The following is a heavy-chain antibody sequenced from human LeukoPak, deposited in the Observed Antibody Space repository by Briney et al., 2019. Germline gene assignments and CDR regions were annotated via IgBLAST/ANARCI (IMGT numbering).Heavy chain of an antibody. D-gene: IGHD6-19*01. CDR1: GFTFSSYS. J-gene: IGHJ6*02. CDR3: ARDHRAIAVAGTGIYYYYGMDV. V-gene: IGHV3-48*01. Sequence: GGSLRLSCAASGFTFSSYSMNWVRQAPGKGLEWVSYISGSSSTIYYADSVKGRFTISRDNAKNSLYLQMNSLRAEDTAVYYCARDHRAIAVAGTGIYYYYGMDVWGQGTTVTVSS. CDR2: ISGSSSTI.